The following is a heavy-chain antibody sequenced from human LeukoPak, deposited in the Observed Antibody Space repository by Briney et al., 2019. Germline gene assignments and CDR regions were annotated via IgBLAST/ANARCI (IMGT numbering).Heavy chain of an antibody. D-gene: IGHD6-13*01. V-gene: IGHV1-8*01. Sequence: ASVTVSCKASGYTFTTSDINWVRQATGQGLEWMGWMNPNSGTTVSAQIFQGRVTMTRNTSIDTAYMELSSLRSEDTAVYYCARSKSSWYGMGFDYWGQGSLVTVSS. J-gene: IGHJ4*02. CDR2: MNPNSGTT. CDR3: ARSKSSWYGMGFDY. CDR1: GYTFTTSD.